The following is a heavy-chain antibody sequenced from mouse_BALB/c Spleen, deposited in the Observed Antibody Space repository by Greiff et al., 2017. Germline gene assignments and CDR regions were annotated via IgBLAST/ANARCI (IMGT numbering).Heavy chain of an antibody. CDR1: GYTFTSYW. J-gene: IGHJ3*01. CDR3: ARWLSY. V-gene: IGHV1-87*01. D-gene: IGHD2-3*01. Sequence: QVQLKESGAELARPGASVKLSCKASGYTFTSYWMQWVKQRPGQGLEWIGAIYPGDGDTRYTQKFKGKATLTADKSSSTAYMQLSSLASEDSAVYYCARWLSYWGQGTLVTVSA. CDR2: IYPGDGDT.